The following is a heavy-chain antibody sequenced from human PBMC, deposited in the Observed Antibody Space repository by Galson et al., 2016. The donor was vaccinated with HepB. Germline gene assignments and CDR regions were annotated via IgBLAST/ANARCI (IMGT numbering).Heavy chain of an antibody. V-gene: IGHV3-66*02. CDR2: IYSGGST. CDR1: GFTVGNNY. J-gene: IGHJ4*02. Sequence: SLRLSCAASGFTVGNNYMSWVRQAPGKGLEWVSLIYSGGSTYYADSVKDRFTISRDNSKNTLYLQMNSLRAEDTAVYYCAAHSAKDYWGQGTLVTVSS. CDR3: AAHSAKDY. D-gene: IGHD6-13*01.